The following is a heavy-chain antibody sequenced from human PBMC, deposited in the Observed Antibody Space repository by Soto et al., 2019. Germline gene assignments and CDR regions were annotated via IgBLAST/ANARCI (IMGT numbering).Heavy chain of an antibody. Sequence: QVQLQESGPGLVKPSQTLSLTCSVSGGSISRGGYYWSWIRQPPGNGLEWIGYIYDSAHTHYNPVLKGRVSISADTSKNQSSLNLRSVTAADTAVYYWARSGGTSYNYGMAVWCQGTTVSGSS. CDR3: ARSGGTSYNYGMAV. D-gene: IGHD3-10*01. CDR2: IYDSAHT. V-gene: IGHV4-31*02. CDR1: GGSISRGGYY. J-gene: IGHJ6*02.